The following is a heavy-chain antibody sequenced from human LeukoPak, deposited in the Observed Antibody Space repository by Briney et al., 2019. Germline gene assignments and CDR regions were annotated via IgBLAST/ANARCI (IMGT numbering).Heavy chain of an antibody. CDR1: GFTVSSNY. CDR2: INTDGSST. V-gene: IGHV3-74*01. Sequence: GGSLRLSCAASGFTVSSNYMSWVRQAPGKGLVWVSRINTDGSSTSYADSVKGRFTIPRDNAKNTLYLQMNSLRAEDTAVYYCARELIVGANPTLGYWGQGTLVTVSS. J-gene: IGHJ4*02. D-gene: IGHD1-26*01. CDR3: ARELIVGANPTLGY.